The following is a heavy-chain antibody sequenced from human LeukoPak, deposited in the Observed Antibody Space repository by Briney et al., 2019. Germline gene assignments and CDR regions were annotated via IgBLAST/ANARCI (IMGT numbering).Heavy chain of an antibody. J-gene: IGHJ4*02. Sequence: SETLSLTCTVSGGSISSSSYYWGWIRQPPGKGLEWIGSIYYSGSTNYNPSLKSRVTISVDTSKNQFSLKLSSVTAADTAVYYCARHLSARDYCSSTSCPIDYWGQGTLVTVSS. CDR1: GGSISSSSYY. D-gene: IGHD2-2*01. CDR3: ARHLSARDYCSSTSCPIDY. CDR2: IYYSGST. V-gene: IGHV4-39*01.